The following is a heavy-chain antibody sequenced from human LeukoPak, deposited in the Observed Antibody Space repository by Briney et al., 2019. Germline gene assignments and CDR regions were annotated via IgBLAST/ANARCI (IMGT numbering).Heavy chain of an antibody. J-gene: IGHJ4*02. Sequence: GESLKISCWDSGSSFTSYWIGWVRQMPGKGLEWMGIIYPGDSDIRYSPSFQGQVTISADKSISTAYLQWSNLKASDTAMYYCARLVVVTSTRNYFDYWGQGTLVTVSS. D-gene: IGHD2-21*02. CDR1: GSSFTSYW. CDR2: IYPGDSDI. CDR3: ARLVVVTSTRNYFDY. V-gene: IGHV5-51*01.